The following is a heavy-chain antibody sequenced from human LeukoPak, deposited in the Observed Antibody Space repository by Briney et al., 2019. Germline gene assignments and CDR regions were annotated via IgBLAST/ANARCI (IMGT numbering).Heavy chain of an antibody. CDR3: ATVAVEVTSRPYYYYYMDV. V-gene: IGHV1-24*01. J-gene: IGHJ6*03. CDR2: FDPEDGET. D-gene: IGHD2-2*01. Sequence: ASVKVSCKVSGYTLTELSMHWVRQAPGKVLEWMGGFDPEDGETIYAQKFQGRVTMTEDTSTDTAYMELSSLRSEDTAVYYCATVAVEVTSRPYYYYYMDVWGKGTTVTVSS. CDR1: GYTLTELS.